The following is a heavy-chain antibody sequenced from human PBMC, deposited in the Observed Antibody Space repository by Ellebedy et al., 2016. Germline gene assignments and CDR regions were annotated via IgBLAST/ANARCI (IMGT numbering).Heavy chain of an antibody. CDR2: INQDESEK. V-gene: IGHV3-7*01. CDR3: ASAIDY. Sequence: GGSLRLXXVASGFTFNSYRMSWVRQAPGKGLEWVANINQDESEKNYVDSVKGRFSISRDNAKNSLYLQMNSLRTEDTAVYHCASAIDYWGQGTLVTVSS. CDR1: GFTFNSYR. J-gene: IGHJ4*02.